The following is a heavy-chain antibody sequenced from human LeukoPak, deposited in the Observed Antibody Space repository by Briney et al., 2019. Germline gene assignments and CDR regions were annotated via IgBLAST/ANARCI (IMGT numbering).Heavy chain of an antibody. Sequence: GGSLRLSCAASGFTFSNYWIYWVRQAPGKGLVWVSRTDSDGGSTGYADSVKGRFTISRDDAKNTLYLQMNSLRVEDTAVYYCATGGDYGRYWGQGTLVTVSS. CDR3: ATGGDYGRY. CDR2: TDSDGGST. J-gene: IGHJ4*02. V-gene: IGHV3-74*01. D-gene: IGHD4-17*01. CDR1: GFTFSNYW.